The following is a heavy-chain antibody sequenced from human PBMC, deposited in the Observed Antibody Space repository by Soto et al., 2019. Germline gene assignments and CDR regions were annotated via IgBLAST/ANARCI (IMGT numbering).Heavy chain of an antibody. CDR3: AGDPYYYASDF. Sequence: LRLSCAASGFTFGDYWMHWVRQPPGKGPEWVSRMTGDGRTTQYADSVKGRFTASRDNAKSTLYLQMNSLRAGDTAVYYCAGDPYYYASDFWGQGTLVTVSS. CDR1: GFTFGDYW. CDR2: MTGDGRTT. V-gene: IGHV3-74*03. J-gene: IGHJ4*02. D-gene: IGHD3-10*01.